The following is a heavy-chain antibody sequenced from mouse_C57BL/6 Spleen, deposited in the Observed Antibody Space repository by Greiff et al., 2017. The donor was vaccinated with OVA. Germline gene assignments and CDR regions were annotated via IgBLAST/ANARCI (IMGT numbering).Heavy chain of an antibody. D-gene: IGHD1-1*01. CDR3: ARAFYYGSTWFAY. CDR2: IDPSDSET. Sequence: QVQLQQPGAELVRPGSSVKLSCKASGYTFTGYWMHWVKQRPIQGLEWIGNIDPSDSETHYNQKFKDKATLTVDKSSSTAYMQLSSLTSEDSAVYYCARAFYYGSTWFAYWGQGTLVTVSA. CDR1: GYTFTGYW. J-gene: IGHJ3*01. V-gene: IGHV1-52*01.